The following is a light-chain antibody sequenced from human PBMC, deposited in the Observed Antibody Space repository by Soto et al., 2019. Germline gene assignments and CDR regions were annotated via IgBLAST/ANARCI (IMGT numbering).Light chain of an antibody. CDR3: CSYAGSSNWV. CDR2: GDS. CDR1: ISDVGGYNF. V-gene: IGLV2-8*01. Sequence: QSALTQPASASGSPGQSITITCSGTISDVGGYNFVSWYQQHPGKAPKLIISGDSKWPSGVPNRFSGSKSGNTASLTISGLQAEDEADYYCCSYAGSSNWVFGGGTQLTVL. J-gene: IGLJ3*02.